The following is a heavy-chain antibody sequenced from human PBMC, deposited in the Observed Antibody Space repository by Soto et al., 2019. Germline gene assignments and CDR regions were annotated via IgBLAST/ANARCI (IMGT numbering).Heavy chain of an antibody. J-gene: IGHJ4*02. CDR1: GYGFTTYG. CDR3: ARGRYGDY. V-gene: IGHV1-18*01. Sequence: QVHLVQSGAEVKKPGASVTVSCKGSGYGFTTYGITWVRRAPGQGLEWMAWISAHNGNTNYAQKLQGRVTVTRDTSTSTAYMELRSLRSDDTAVYYCARGRYGDYWGQGALVTVSS. CDR2: ISAHNGNT. D-gene: IGHD1-1*01.